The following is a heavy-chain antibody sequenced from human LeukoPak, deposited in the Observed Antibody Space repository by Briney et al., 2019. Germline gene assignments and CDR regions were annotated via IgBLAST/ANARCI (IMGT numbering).Heavy chain of an antibody. V-gene: IGHV3-48*01. CDR2: ISSSSSTI. CDR3: ARDKGNTCIDN. CDR1: GFTFRTYS. J-gene: IGHJ4*02. Sequence: GGSLRLSCAASGFTFRTYSMNWVRQAPGKGLEWVSYISSSSSTIYYADSVKGRFTISRDNAKNSLYLQMNGLRAEDTAVYYCARDKGNTCIDNWGQGTLITVSS.